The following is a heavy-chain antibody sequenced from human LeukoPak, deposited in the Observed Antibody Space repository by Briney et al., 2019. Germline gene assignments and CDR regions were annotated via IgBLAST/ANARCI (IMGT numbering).Heavy chain of an antibody. V-gene: IGHV3-23*01. CDR1: GFTFSTFW. CDR3: AKALSSGWIYYFDY. D-gene: IGHD6-19*01. J-gene: IGHJ4*02. Sequence: PGGSLRLSCVGTGFTFSTFWMSWVRQAPGKGLEWVSAIGGSGKNTFYADSVKGRFTISRDNSKNTLNLQMNSLRAEDTAVYYCAKALSSGWIYYFDYWGQGTLVTVPS. CDR2: IGGSGKNT.